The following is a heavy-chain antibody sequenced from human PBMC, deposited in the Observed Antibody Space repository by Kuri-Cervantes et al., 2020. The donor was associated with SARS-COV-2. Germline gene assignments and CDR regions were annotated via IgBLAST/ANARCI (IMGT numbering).Heavy chain of an antibody. D-gene: IGHD3-3*01. CDR1: GFTFSSYA. V-gene: IGHV4-34*08. CDR3: VGFGVVITNYFDY. Sequence: GSLRLSCAASGFTFSSYAMHWVRQPPGKGLEWIGEINHSGNTNYDPSLKSRVTISIDTSKNQFSLKLSSVTAADTAVYYCVGFGVVITNYFDYWGQGTLVTVSS. CDR2: INHSGNT. J-gene: IGHJ4*02.